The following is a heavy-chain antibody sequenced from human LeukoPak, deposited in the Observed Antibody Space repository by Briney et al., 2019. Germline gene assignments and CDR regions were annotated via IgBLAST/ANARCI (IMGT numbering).Heavy chain of an antibody. CDR3: TTEWLVQSDY. CDR1: GFTFSNAW. J-gene: IGHJ4*02. D-gene: IGHD6-19*01. Sequence: TGGSLSLSCAASGFTFSNAWMSWVRQAPGKGLXXXGRIKSKTDGGTTDYAAPVKGRFTISRDDSKNTLYLQMNSLKTEDTAVYYCTTEWLVQSDYWGQGTLVTVSS. CDR2: IKSKTDGGTT. V-gene: IGHV3-15*01.